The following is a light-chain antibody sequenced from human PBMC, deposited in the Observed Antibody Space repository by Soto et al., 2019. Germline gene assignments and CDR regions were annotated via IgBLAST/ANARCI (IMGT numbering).Light chain of an antibody. CDR2: WAS. Sequence: IVVAQSPDSLPVSLGSRATIYCKSSPSVLNSSNNKNYLAWYQQKPGQPPKLLIYWASTRESGVPDRFSGSGSGTEFTLTINSLQTEDVAVYYCQQYYSAPITFGQGTDWRL. V-gene: IGKV4-1*01. CDR3: QQYYSAPIT. J-gene: IGKJ5*01. CDR1: PSVLNSSNNKNY.